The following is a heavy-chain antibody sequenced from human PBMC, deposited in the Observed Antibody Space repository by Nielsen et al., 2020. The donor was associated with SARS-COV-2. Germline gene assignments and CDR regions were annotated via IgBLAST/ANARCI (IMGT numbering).Heavy chain of an antibody. J-gene: IGHJ4*02. Sequence: PSVKVSCKASGYTFTSYDINWVRQATGQGLEWMGWMNPNSGNTGYAQKFQGRVTMTRNTSISTAYMELSSLRSEDTAVYYCAKDLVTMVRGAIGYWGQGTLVTVSS. V-gene: IGHV1-8*01. CDR1: GYTFTSYD. CDR2: MNPNSGNT. D-gene: IGHD3-10*01. CDR3: AKDLVTMVRGAIGY.